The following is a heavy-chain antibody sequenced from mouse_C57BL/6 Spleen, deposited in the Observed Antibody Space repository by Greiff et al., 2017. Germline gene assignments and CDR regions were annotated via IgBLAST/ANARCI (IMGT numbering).Heavy chain of an antibody. J-gene: IGHJ2*01. CDR3: ARSPGYYFDY. Sequence: VQLQQPGAELVRPGSSVKLSCKASGYTFTSYWMHWVKQRPIQGLEWIGNIDPSDSETHYNQKFKDKATMTVDKSSSTAYMQLSSLTSEYSAVYYCARSPGYYFDYWGQGTTLTVSS. CDR2: IDPSDSET. V-gene: IGHV1-52*01. CDR1: GYTFTSYW.